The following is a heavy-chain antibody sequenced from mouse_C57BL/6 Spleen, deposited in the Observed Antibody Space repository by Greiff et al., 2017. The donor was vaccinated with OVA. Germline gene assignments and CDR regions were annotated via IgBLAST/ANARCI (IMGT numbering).Heavy chain of an antibody. V-gene: IGHV1-72*01. J-gene: IGHJ3*01. D-gene: IGHD2-5*01. CDR2: IDPNSGGT. CDR3: ALCYYSNYPAWFAY. Sequence: QVQLKQPGAELVKPGASVKLSCKASGYTFTSYWMHWVKQRPGRGLEWIGRIDPNSGGTKYNEKFKSKATLTVDKPSSTAYMQLSSLTSEDSAVYYCALCYYSNYPAWFAYWGQGTLVTVSA. CDR1: GYTFTSYW.